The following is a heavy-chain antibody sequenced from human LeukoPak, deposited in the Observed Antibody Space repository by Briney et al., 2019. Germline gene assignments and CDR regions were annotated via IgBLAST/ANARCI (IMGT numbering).Heavy chain of an antibody. V-gene: IGHV1-2*02. CDR2: INPNSGGT. D-gene: IGHD2-15*01. J-gene: IGHJ4*02. CDR3: ARDPRYCSGGSCRGPTDY. CDR1: GYTFTGYY. Sequence: ASVKVSCKASGYTFTGYYMHWVRQAPGQGLEWMGWINPNSGGTNYAQKFQGRVTMTRDTSIGTAYMELSRLRSDDTAVYYCARDPRYCSGGSCRGPTDYWSQGTLVTVSS.